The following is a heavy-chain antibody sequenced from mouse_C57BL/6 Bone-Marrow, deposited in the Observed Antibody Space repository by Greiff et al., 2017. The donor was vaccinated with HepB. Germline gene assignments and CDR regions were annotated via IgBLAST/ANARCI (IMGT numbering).Heavy chain of an antibody. CDR1: GFTFSDFY. CDR2: SRNKANDYTT. Sequence: EVMLVESGGGLVQSGRSLRLSCATSGFTFSDFYMEWVRQAPGKGLEWIAASRNKANDYTTEYSASVKGRFIVSRDTSQSILYLQMNALRAEDTAIYYCARDFYGNFDYWGQGTTLTVSS. D-gene: IGHD2-1*01. V-gene: IGHV7-1*01. J-gene: IGHJ2*01. CDR3: ARDFYGNFDY.